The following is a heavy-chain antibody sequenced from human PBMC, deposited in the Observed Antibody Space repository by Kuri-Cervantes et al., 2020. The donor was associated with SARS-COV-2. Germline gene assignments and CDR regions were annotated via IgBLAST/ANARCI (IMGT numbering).Heavy chain of an antibody. CDR1: GYTFTGYH. V-gene: IGHV1-2*02. Sequence: SVKVSCKASGYTFTGYHIHWVRQAPGQGLEWMGWINPNIGDTNYSQKFQGRVTMTRDRSISTAYMELRGLTSDDTAVYYCAREGSAWYRNWFDPWGQGTLVTVSS. CDR3: AREGSAWYRNWFDP. D-gene: IGHD6-13*01. CDR2: INPNIGDT. J-gene: IGHJ5*02.